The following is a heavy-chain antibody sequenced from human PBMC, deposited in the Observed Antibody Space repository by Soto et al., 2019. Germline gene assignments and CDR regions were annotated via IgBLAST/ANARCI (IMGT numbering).Heavy chain of an antibody. D-gene: IGHD1-26*01. CDR1: GYKVSTWHNFTSYW. CDR3: ARSDVGATTAGFDY. CDR2: IYPGDSDT. J-gene: IGHJ4*02. Sequence: GESLKISCMGSGYKVSTWHNFTSYWIAWVRQMPGEGLEWMGIIYPGDSDTRYSPSFQGQVTISADKSISTAYLQWSSLKASDTAMYYCARSDVGATTAGFDYWGQGTLVTVSS. V-gene: IGHV5-51*01.